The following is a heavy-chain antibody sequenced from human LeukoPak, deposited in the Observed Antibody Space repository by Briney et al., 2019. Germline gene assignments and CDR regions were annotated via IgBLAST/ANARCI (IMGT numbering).Heavy chain of an antibody. J-gene: IGHJ6*02. CDR2: IYDSGST. Sequence: PETMSLTSIVSGGSLSSSSYYWGWIRQPPGKGLEWIGRIYDSGSTYNNPSLKRRVTITVATSKTPLSLTLCSVTAADAAVYFCARQCLYCCSTIFYFFCCMVGWGQGTTVTVSS. V-gene: IGHV4-39*01. CDR3: ARQCLYCCSTIFYFFCCMVG. CDR1: GGSLSSSSYY. D-gene: IGHD2-2*01.